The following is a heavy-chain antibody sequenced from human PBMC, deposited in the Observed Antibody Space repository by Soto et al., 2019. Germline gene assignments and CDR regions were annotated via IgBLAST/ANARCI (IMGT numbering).Heavy chain of an antibody. D-gene: IGHD4-17*01. V-gene: IGHV1-8*01. J-gene: IGHJ4*02. CDR1: GYTFTSYD. Sequence: QVQLVQSGAEVKKPGASVKVSCKASGYTFTSYDINWVRQATGKGLEWMGWMNPNSGNTGYAQKFRGRFTMTRITPLSTGDMELSSLRSEDTSVYYCARTHYGDNVDYWGQGTLVTVSS. CDR3: ARTHYGDNVDY. CDR2: MNPNSGNT.